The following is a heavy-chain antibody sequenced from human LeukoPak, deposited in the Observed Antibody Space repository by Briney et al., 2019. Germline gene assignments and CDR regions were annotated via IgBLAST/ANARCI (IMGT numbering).Heavy chain of an antibody. Sequence: GGSLRLSCAASGFTFSSYWMSWVRQVPGKGLEWVANIKQDGSEKYYVDSVKGRFTISRDNAKNSLYLQMNSLRAEDTAVYYYARDKIVGATNFDYWGQGTLVTVSS. D-gene: IGHD1-26*01. CDR2: IKQDGSEK. J-gene: IGHJ4*02. CDR1: GFTFSSYW. CDR3: ARDKIVGATNFDY. V-gene: IGHV3-7*01.